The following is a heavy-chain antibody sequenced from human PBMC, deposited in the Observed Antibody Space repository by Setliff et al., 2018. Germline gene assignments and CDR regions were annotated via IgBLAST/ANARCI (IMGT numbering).Heavy chain of an antibody. Sequence: PGGSLRLSCVASGFDFSSYGVHWVRQAPGKGLEWVAYIRHDGSNENYADSVKGRFTISRDNSRNTLFLQMNSLRAEDTGVYYCAKDTHYYASSGYYCFDYWGQGTLVTVSS. CDR2: IRHDGSNE. V-gene: IGHV3-30*02. D-gene: IGHD3-22*01. CDR3: AKDTHYYASSGYYCFDY. J-gene: IGHJ4*02. CDR1: GFDFSSYG.